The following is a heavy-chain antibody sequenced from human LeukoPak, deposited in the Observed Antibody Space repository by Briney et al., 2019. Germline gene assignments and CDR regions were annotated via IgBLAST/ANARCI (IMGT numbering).Heavy chain of an antibody. J-gene: IGHJ4*02. D-gene: IGHD6-19*01. Sequence: GGSLRLSCAASGFIFSNYAMSWVRQAPGKGLEWVSGISGSGGSTYYADSVKGRFTISRDNSKNTLYLQMNSLRAEDTAVYYCARVIYSGWEGELSDWGQGTLVTVSS. CDR1: GFIFSNYA. CDR2: ISGSGGST. V-gene: IGHV3-23*01. CDR3: ARVIYSGWEGELSD.